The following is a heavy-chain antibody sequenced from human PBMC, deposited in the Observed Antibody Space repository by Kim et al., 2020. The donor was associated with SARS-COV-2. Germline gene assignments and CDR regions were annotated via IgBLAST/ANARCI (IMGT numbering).Heavy chain of an antibody. CDR1: DGSIISSTYY. D-gene: IGHD6-19*01. CDR2: MYNSERN. J-gene: IGHJ4*02. CDR3: ARHVARSGWYRAYFDH. Sequence: SETLSLTCTVSDGSIISSTYYWGWIRQPPGQGLDYIGSMYNSERNYCNPSLKSRVTISVDTSKNQLPLRLSFVTAADTAVYYCARHVARSGWYRAYFDHWGQGTLVTVSS. V-gene: IGHV4-39*01.